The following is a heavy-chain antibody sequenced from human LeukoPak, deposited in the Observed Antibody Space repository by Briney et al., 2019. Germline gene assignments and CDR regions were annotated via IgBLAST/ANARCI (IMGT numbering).Heavy chain of an antibody. CDR3: AKQGQGGLVVVAYFDY. Sequence: GGSLRLSCAASGFTFSSYAMHWVRQAPGKGLEWVSAISGSGGSTYYADSVKGRFTISRDNSKNTLYLQMNSLRAEDTAVYYCAKQGQGGLVVVAYFDYWGQGTLVTVSS. J-gene: IGHJ4*02. CDR1: GFTFSSYA. D-gene: IGHD2-15*01. V-gene: IGHV3-23*01. CDR2: ISGSGGST.